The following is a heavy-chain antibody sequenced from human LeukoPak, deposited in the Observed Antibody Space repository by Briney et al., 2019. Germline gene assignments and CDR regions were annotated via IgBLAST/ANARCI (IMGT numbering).Heavy chain of an antibody. CDR2: VYYSGNT. D-gene: IGHD3-22*01. Sequence: SETLSLTCTVSGGSISSYYWSWIRQPPGKGLEWIGYVYYSGNTNCHPSLKSRVTISVDTSKNQFSLKLSSVTAADTAVYYCARKKDYYDNSGFMSAFDIWGQGTMAIVSS. CDR1: GGSISSYY. CDR3: ARKKDYYDNSGFMSAFDI. V-gene: IGHV4-59*01. J-gene: IGHJ3*02.